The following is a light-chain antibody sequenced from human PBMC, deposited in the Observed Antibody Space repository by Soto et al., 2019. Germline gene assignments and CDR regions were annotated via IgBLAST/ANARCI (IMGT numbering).Light chain of an antibody. J-gene: IGKJ1*01. CDR3: QQCFSIPPT. Sequence: DIQMTQSPSSLSASVGDRVTITCRASQSISNYLNWFQQKPGKAPKLLIYAASNLQRGVSSRFSGSGSGTDFTLTIDSLQPDDFAIYYCQQCFSIPPTFGHGTKVDIK. CDR2: AAS. CDR1: QSISNY. V-gene: IGKV1-39*01.